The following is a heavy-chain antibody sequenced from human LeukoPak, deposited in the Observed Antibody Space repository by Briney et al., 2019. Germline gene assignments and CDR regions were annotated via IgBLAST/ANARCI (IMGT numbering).Heavy chain of an antibody. CDR2: MNPNSGNT. CDR1: GYTFTGYY. Sequence: ASVKVSCKASGYTFTGYYMHWVRQAPGQGLEWMGWMNPNSGNTGYAQKFQGRVTMTRNTSISTAYMELSSLRSDDTAVYYCAGLGDSGSYSGRHAFDIWGQGTMVTVSS. D-gene: IGHD1-26*01. V-gene: IGHV1-8*02. J-gene: IGHJ3*02. CDR3: AGLGDSGSYSGRHAFDI.